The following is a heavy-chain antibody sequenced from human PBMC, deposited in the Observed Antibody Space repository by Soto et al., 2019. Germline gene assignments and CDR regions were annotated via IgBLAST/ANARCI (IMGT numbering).Heavy chain of an antibody. CDR2: SYSGGST. CDR3: ARARDGYNFLYEPT. D-gene: IGHD5-12*01. CDR1: GFTVSSNY. Sequence: EVQLVESGGGLIQPGGSLRLSCVASGFTVSSNYMSWVRQAPGKGLEWVSVSYSGGSTDYADSVRGRFTISRDNPKNTLYLQMNSLRAEDTAVYYCARARDGYNFLYEPTWGQGTLVTVSS. J-gene: IGHJ4*02. V-gene: IGHV3-53*01.